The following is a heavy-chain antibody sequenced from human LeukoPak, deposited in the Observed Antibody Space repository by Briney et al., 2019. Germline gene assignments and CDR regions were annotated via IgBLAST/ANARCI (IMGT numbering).Heavy chain of an antibody. D-gene: IGHD3-22*01. Sequence: GGSLRLSCAVSGITLSNYGMSWVRQAPGKGLEWVAGISGSGGSTNYADSVKGRFIISRDNRKNTLYLQMNSLRAEDTAVYFCAKRGVVIRVILVGFHKEAYYFDSWGQGALVNVSS. V-gene: IGHV3-23*01. J-gene: IGHJ4*02. CDR2: ISGSGGST. CDR1: GITLSNYG. CDR3: AKRGVVIRVILVGFHKEAYYFDS.